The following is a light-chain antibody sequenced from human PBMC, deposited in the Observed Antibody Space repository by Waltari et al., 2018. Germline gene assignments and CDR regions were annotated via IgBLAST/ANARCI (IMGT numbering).Light chain of an antibody. J-gene: IGLJ3*02. V-gene: IGLV1-40*01. CDR2: GSN. CDR1: RSNIGAGYE. Sequence: QSVLTQPPSVSGAPGQRVTISCTGTRSNIGAGYEIHWYHQFPGTAPNLLISGSNYRPPGVPDRCAGAKSGTSGSLAITGLQAEDEADYYCQCYDTTLDGWVFGGGTRLTVL. CDR3: QCYDTTLDGWV.